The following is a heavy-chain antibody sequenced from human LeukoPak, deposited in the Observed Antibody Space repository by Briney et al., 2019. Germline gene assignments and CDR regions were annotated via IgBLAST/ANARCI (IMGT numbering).Heavy chain of an antibody. D-gene: IGHD3-3*01. CDR2: ISVIGGST. CDR1: GFTFSNYA. V-gene: IGHV3-23*01. Sequence: PGGSLRLSCAASGFTFSNYAMNWVRQAPGKGLGWVSAISVIGGSTYYADSVRGRFTISRDNSKNTLYLQMNSLRAEDTAVYYCAAAYFGMDQYYYGMDVWGQGTTVTVSS. J-gene: IGHJ6*02. CDR3: AAAYFGMDQYYYGMDV.